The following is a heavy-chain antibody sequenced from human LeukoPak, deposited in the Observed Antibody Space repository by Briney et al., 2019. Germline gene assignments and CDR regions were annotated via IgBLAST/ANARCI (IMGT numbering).Heavy chain of an antibody. J-gene: IGHJ4*02. Sequence: GESLKISCKGFGYSFDTHWIGWVRQMPGKGLEWMTFMYPANSDIRYSPSFQGQVTMSADKSITTAYLHWSDLKASDTAMYYCARTSVDYGGNALYLDYWGPGTPVTVSS. CDR3: ARTSVDYGGNALYLDY. D-gene: IGHD4-23*01. CDR2: MYPANSDI. V-gene: IGHV5-51*01. CDR1: GYSFDTHW.